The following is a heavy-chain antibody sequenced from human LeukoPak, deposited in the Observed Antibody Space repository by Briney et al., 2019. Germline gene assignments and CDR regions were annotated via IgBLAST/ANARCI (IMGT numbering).Heavy chain of an antibody. CDR1: GGSISSGGYY. D-gene: IGHD3-10*01. Sequence: SETLSLTCTVSGGSISSGGYYWSWIRQPPGKGLEWIGYIYHSGSTYYNPSLKSRVTISVDGSKNQFSLKLSSVTAADTAVYYCARVEATMVRGVIIGYFDYWGQGTLVTVSS. CDR2: IYHSGST. J-gene: IGHJ4*02. V-gene: IGHV4-30-2*01. CDR3: ARVEATMVRGVIIGYFDY.